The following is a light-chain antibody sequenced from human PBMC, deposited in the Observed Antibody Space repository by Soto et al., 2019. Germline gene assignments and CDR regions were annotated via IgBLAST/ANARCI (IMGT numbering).Light chain of an antibody. Sequence: DIQLTQSPSFLSASVGDRVTITCRASQGIRSYLAWYQQQPGKAPKLLIFGASTLQSGVPSRFSGSGSGTEFTLTISSLQPEDFATYYCQQYNHHPLTFGGGTKVDIK. CDR3: QQYNHHPLT. CDR2: GAS. V-gene: IGKV1-9*01. CDR1: QGIRSY. J-gene: IGKJ4*01.